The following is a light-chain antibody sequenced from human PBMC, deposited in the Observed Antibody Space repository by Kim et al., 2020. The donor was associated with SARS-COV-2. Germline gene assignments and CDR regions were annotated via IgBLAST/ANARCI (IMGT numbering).Light chain of an antibody. CDR1: QSISSW. CDR2: KAS. V-gene: IGKV1-5*03. Sequence: DIQMTQSPSTLSASVGDRVTITCRASQSISSWLAWYQQRPGRAPNLLIYKASNLESGVPSRFSGSGSGTEFTLTISSLQPDDFATYYCQKYKTYWTFGQGTKVDIK. CDR3: QKYKTYWT. J-gene: IGKJ1*01.